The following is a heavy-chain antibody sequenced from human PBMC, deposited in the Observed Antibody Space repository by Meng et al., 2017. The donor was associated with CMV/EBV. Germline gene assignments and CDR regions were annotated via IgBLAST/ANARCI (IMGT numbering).Heavy chain of an antibody. V-gene: IGHV3-74*01. CDR2: INSDGSST. D-gene: IGHD1-7*01. J-gene: IGHJ4*02. Sequence: GESLKISCAASGFTFSSYWMHWVRQAPGKGLVWVSRINSDGSSTSYADSVKGRFTISRDNAKNTLYLQMNSLRAEDTAVYYCAKVLSNWNYLGAFDYWGQGTLVTVSS. CDR3: AKVLSNWNYLGAFDY. CDR1: GFTFSSYW.